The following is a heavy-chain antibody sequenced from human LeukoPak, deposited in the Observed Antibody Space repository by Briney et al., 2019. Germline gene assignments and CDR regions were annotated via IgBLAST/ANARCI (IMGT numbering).Heavy chain of an antibody. D-gene: IGHD3-9*01. CDR3: ARWGDYDVLTGYYDPDY. CDR2: ITGSGGST. J-gene: IGHJ4*02. Sequence: GGSLRLSCAASGFTFSNYAMSWVRQAPGKGLEWVSAITGSGGSTYYADSVKGRFTISRDNSKNTLYLQMNSLRAEDTAVYYCARWGDYDVLTGYYDPDYWGQGTLVTVSS. CDR1: GFTFSNYA. V-gene: IGHV3-23*01.